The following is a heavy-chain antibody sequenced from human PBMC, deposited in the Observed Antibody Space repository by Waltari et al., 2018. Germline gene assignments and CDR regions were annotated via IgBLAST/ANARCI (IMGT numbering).Heavy chain of an antibody. V-gene: IGHV3-48*04. CDR2: ISSSSSTI. Sequence: EVQLVESGGGLVQPGGSLRLSCAASGFTFSSYSMNWVRQAPGKGLEWVSYISSSSSTIYYADSVKGRFTISRDNAKNSLYLQMNSLRAEDTAVYYCARRYCSGGSCANGMDVWGQGTTVTVSS. D-gene: IGHD2-15*01. CDR3: ARRYCSGGSCANGMDV. J-gene: IGHJ6*02. CDR1: GFTFSSYS.